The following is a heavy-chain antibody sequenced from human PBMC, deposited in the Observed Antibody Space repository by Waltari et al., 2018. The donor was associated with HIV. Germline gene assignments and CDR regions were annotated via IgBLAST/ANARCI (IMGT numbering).Heavy chain of an antibody. Sequence: QVQLQQWGAGLLKPSETLSPTCAVYGGSFSGYYWSWIRPPPGKGLEWIGEINHSGSTNYNPSLKSRVTISVDTSKNQFSLKLSSVTAADTAVYYCARHGNYGDYVFDPWGQGTLVTVSS. CDR1: GGSFSGYY. J-gene: IGHJ5*02. CDR3: ARHGNYGDYVFDP. V-gene: IGHV4-34*01. D-gene: IGHD4-17*01. CDR2: INHSGST.